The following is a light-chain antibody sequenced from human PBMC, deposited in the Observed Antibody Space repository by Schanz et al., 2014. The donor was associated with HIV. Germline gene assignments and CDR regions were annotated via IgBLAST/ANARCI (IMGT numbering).Light chain of an antibody. CDR2: GAS. CDR1: QSVSSSS. V-gene: IGKV3-20*01. Sequence: EIVMTQSPVTLSVSPGERATLSCRASQSVSSSSLAWYQQKPGQAPRLLIYGASNRATGIPDRFGGSGSGTDFTLTISRLEPEDFAVYYCQQYGSAPQTFGQGTRLETK. J-gene: IGKJ1*01. CDR3: QQYGSAPQT.